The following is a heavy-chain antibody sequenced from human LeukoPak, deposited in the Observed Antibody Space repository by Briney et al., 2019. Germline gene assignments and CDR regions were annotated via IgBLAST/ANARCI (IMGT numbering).Heavy chain of an antibody. Sequence: GGSLRLSCAASGFTFTTYVMTWVRQAPGEGLEWVSAISGSGGNTYYADSVKGRITISRDTSENTLYLEMNSLRAEDTAVYYCAKGSGSSLYYYYMDVWGKGTTVTVSS. D-gene: IGHD1-26*01. CDR3: AKGSGSSLYYYYMDV. CDR2: ISGSGGNT. J-gene: IGHJ6*03. V-gene: IGHV3-23*01. CDR1: GFTFTTYV.